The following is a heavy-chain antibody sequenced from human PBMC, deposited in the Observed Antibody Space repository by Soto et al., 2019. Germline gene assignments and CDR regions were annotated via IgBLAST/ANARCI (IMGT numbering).Heavy chain of an antibody. CDR3: AKPWGWLILTEGFDY. D-gene: IGHD6-19*01. Sequence: QVQLVESGGGVVQPGRSLRLSCAASGFTFSSYGMHWVRQAPGKGLEWVAVISYDGSNKYYADSVKGRFTISRDNSKNTLYLQMNSLRAEDTAVYYCAKPWGWLILTEGFDYWGQGTLVTVSS. CDR1: GFTFSSYG. V-gene: IGHV3-30*18. CDR2: ISYDGSNK. J-gene: IGHJ4*02.